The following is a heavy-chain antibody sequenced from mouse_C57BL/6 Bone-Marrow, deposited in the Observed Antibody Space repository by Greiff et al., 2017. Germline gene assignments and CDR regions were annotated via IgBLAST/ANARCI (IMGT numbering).Heavy chain of an antibody. V-gene: IGHV1-64*01. D-gene: IGHD2-5*01. CDR3: APIYSNLFYWYFDV. CDR1: GYTFTSYW. J-gene: IGHJ1*03. CDR2: IHPNSGST. Sequence: QVQLQQPGAELVKPGASVKLSCKASGYTFTSYWMHWVKQRPGQGLEWIGMIHPNSGSTNYNEKFKSKATLTVDKSSSTAYMQLSSLTSEDSAGYDWAPIYSNLFYWYFDVWGTGTTVTVSS.